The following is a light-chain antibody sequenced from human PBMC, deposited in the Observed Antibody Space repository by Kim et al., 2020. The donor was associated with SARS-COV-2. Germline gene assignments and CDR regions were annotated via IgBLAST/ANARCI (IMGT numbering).Light chain of an antibody. Sequence: QSALTQAASVSGSPGQSITFSCTGTSSDVGGHSHVSWFQQHPGKAPKLMIYDVSYRPSGVSNRFSGSKSGNTASLTISGLQPEDEADYYCNSYTSSNTWVFGGGTQLTVL. V-gene: IGLV2-14*03. J-gene: IGLJ3*02. CDR1: SSDVGGHSH. CDR3: NSYTSSNTWV. CDR2: DVS.